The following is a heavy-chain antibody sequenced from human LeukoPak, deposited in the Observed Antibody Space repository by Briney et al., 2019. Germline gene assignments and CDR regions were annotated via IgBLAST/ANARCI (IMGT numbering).Heavy chain of an antibody. D-gene: IGHD1-26*01. V-gene: IGHV1-2*02. J-gene: IGHJ3*02. CDR2: INPNSGGT. CDR3: ARGGGWDLPRPYAFDI. CDR1: GYTFTGYY. Sequence: ASVKVSCKASGYTFTGYYMHWVRQAPGQGLEWMGWINPNSGGTNYAQKFQGRVTMTRDTSISTAYMELSRLRSDDTAVYYCARGGGWDLPRPYAFDIWDQGTLVTVSS.